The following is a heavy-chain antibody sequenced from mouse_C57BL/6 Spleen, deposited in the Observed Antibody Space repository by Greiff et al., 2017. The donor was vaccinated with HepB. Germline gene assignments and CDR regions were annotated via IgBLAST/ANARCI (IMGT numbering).Heavy chain of an antibody. J-gene: IGHJ2*01. CDR2: ISSGGSYT. CDR3: ARQGDYDAYYFDY. CDR1: GFTFSSYG. Sequence: EVKLVESGGDLVKPGGSLKLSCAASGFTFSSYGMSWVRQTPDKRLECVATISSGGSYTYYPDSVKGRFTISRDNAKNTLYLQMSSLKSEDTAMYYCARQGDYDAYYFDYWGQGTTLTVSS. V-gene: IGHV5-6*02. D-gene: IGHD2-4*01.